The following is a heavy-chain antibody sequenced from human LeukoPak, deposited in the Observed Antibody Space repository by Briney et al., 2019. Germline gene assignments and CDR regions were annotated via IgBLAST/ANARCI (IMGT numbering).Heavy chain of an antibody. CDR2: IIPIFGTA. D-gene: IGHD3-3*01. CDR3: ARDSRITIFGAVIFSSYYFDY. J-gene: IGHJ4*02. Sequence: GASVKVSCKASGGTFSSYAISWVRQAPGQGLEWMGGIIPIFGTANYAQKFEGRVTITADESTSTAYMELSSLRSEDTAVYYCARDSRITIFGAVIFSSYYFDYWSQGTLVTVSS. V-gene: IGHV1-69*13. CDR1: GGTFSSYA.